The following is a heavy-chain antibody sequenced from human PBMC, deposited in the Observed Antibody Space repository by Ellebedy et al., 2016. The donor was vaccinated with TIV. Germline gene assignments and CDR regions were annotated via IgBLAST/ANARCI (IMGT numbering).Heavy chain of an antibody. CDR2: IIPILGMA. V-gene: IGHV1-69*10. CDR1: GYTFTSYG. Sequence: ASVKVSCKASGYTFTSYGIGWVRQAPGQGLEWMGRIIPILGMANYAQSFQGRVTIYADKSTGTPYLELSTLRSEDTAVYYCATDSRYSYGYRFNFWGQGTLVIVSS. J-gene: IGHJ4*02. CDR3: ATDSRYSYGYRFNF. D-gene: IGHD5-18*01.